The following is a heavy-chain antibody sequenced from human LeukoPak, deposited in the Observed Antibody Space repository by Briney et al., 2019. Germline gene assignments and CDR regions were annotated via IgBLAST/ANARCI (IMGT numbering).Heavy chain of an antibody. J-gene: IGHJ6*02. CDR2: ISWNSGSI. V-gene: IGHV3-9*01. Sequence: PGGSLRLSCAASGFTFDDYAMHWVRQAPGKGLEWVSGISWNSGSIGYADSVKGRFTISRDNAKNSLYLQMNSLRAEDTALYYCAKDWSGVGGNGYYYGMDVWGQGTTVTVSS. D-gene: IGHD4-23*01. CDR1: GFTFDDYA. CDR3: AKDWSGVGGNGYYYGMDV.